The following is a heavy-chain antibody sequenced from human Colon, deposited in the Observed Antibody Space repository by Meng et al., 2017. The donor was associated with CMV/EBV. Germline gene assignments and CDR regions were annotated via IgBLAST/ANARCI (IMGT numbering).Heavy chain of an antibody. CDR2: TRNKVSSYTT. CDR3: GTAGRTAGDY. J-gene: IGHJ4*02. D-gene: IGHD2-21*02. CDR1: GFTFSDHY. V-gene: IGHV3-72*01. Sequence: SWAASGFTFSDHYIDWVRQAPGKGLEWVSRTRNKVSSYTTQYAASVHGRFTISRDDSKTSLYLQMNNLKTEDTAVYYCGTAGRTAGDYWGQGTLVTVSS.